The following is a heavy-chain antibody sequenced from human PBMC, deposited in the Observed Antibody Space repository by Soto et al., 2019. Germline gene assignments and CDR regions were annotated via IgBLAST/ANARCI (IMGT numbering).Heavy chain of an antibody. J-gene: IGHJ3*02. Sequence: ESGGGLVQPGGSLRLSCAASGFTFSSYAMHWVRQAPGKGLEYVSAISSNGGSTYYANSVKGRFTISRDNSKNTLYLQMGSLRAEDMAVYYCARDEYALMDAFDIWGQGTMVTVSS. CDR1: GFTFSSYA. CDR2: ISSNGGST. CDR3: ARDEYALMDAFDI. V-gene: IGHV3-64*01. D-gene: IGHD2-8*01.